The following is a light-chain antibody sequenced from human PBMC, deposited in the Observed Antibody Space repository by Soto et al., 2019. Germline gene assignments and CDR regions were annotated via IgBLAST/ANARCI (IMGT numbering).Light chain of an antibody. CDR3: QQYNSWPRT. Sequence: EIVLTQSPATLSLSPGERATLSCRASQSINSHSAWYQQKPGQAPRLLMYGASTRATGIPARFSGSGSGTEFTLTISSLQSEDFAVYYCQQYNSWPRTFGQGTKVDIK. CDR2: GAS. CDR1: QSINSH. V-gene: IGKV3-15*01. J-gene: IGKJ1*01.